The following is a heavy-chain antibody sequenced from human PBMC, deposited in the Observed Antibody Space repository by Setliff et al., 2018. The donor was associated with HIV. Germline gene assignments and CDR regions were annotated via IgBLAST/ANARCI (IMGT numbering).Heavy chain of an antibody. D-gene: IGHD3-9*01. V-gene: IGHV5-51*01. Sequence: GESLKLPRKGSGYSFTSYWIAWVRQMPGKGLEWMGIIYPGDSDTRYSLSFQGEVTISADNSISAAYLQWSGLKASDTAIYYCARQGDYDILTGYYRGPHDAFDIWGQGTMVTVSS. CDR3: ARQGDYDILTGYYRGPHDAFDI. J-gene: IGHJ3*02. CDR2: IYPGDSDT. CDR1: GYSFTSYW.